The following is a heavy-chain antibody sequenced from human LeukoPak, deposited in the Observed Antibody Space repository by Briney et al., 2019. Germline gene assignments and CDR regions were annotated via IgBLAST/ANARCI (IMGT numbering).Heavy chain of an antibody. D-gene: IGHD6-13*01. CDR1: RFTFSSYW. J-gene: IGHJ4*02. Sequence: GGSLRLSCAASRFTFSSYWMSWVRQAPGRGLEWVANIDRHGSERNYVDSVKGRFTISRDNAKNSLYLQMNSLRAEDTAVYYCARDSSSWGSWGQGTLVTVSS. CDR2: IDRHGSER. CDR3: ARDSSSWGS. V-gene: IGHV3-7*01.